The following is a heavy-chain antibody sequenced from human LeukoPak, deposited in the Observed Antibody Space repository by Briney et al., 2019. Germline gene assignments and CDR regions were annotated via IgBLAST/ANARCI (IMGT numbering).Heavy chain of an antibody. D-gene: IGHD3-22*01. J-gene: IGHJ4*02. CDR3: AKDQPYYYDSSGSAPYFDY. Sequence: PGGSLGLSCAASGFTFSSYGMHWVRQAPGKGLEWVAFIRYDGSNKYYADSVKGRFTISRDNSKNTLYLQMNSLRAEDTAVYYCAKDQPYYYDSSGSAPYFDYWGQGTLVTVSS. CDR2: IRYDGSNK. CDR1: GFTFSSYG. V-gene: IGHV3-30*02.